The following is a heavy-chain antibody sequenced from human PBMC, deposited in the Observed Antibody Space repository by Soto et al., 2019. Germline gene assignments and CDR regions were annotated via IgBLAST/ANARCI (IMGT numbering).Heavy chain of an antibody. CDR1: GLSFSDYY. CDR3: ARELDGIDV. CDR2: ITSRGSYT. J-gene: IGHJ6*02. Sequence: EGSLRLSCAASGLSFSDYYMSWIRQAPGKGLEWVSYITSRGSYTKDADSVKGRFTISRDNAKNSLYLQMNSLRAEDTAVYYCARELDGIDVWGQGTTVTVSS. V-gene: IGHV3-11*05.